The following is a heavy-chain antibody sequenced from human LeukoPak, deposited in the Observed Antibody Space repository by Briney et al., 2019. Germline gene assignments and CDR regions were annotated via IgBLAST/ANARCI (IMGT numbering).Heavy chain of an antibody. V-gene: IGHV1-69*13. J-gene: IGHJ4*02. CDR1: GGTFISYA. Sequence: ASVKVSCKASGGTFISYAISWVRQAPGQGLEWMGGIIPIFGTAIYAQKFQGRVTITADESTSTAYMELSSLRSEDTAVYYCARVIVDSSGYYMDYWGQGTLVTVSS. CDR2: IIPIFGTA. D-gene: IGHD3-22*01. CDR3: ARVIVDSSGYYMDY.